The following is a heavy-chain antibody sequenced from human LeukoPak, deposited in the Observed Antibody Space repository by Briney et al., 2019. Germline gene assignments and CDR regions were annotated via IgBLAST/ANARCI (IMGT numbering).Heavy chain of an antibody. Sequence: SETLSLTCAVYGGSFSGYYWSWIRQPPGKGLEWIGSISYSGSTYYNPSLKSRVTISVDTSKNQFSLKLSSVTAADTAVYYCARRWDDILTGREKYYFDYWGQGTLVTVSS. D-gene: IGHD3-9*01. V-gene: IGHV4-34*01. J-gene: IGHJ4*02. CDR1: GGSFSGYY. CDR2: ISYSGST. CDR3: ARRWDDILTGREKYYFDY.